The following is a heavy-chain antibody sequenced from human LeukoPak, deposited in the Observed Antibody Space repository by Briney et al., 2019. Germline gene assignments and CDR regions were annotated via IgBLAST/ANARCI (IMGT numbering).Heavy chain of an antibody. Sequence: GESLKISCKASGYGFDSYWIGWVRQVPGKGLEYMGIILPRNSDTRYSPSFQGHVTLSVDKSITTAYLQWSSLEASDTAIYYCAHTRLEDAFHIWGQGTVVTVSS. D-gene: IGHD2-2*01. CDR1: GYGFDSYW. J-gene: IGHJ3*02. V-gene: IGHV5-51*01. CDR3: AHTRLEDAFHI. CDR2: ILPRNSDT.